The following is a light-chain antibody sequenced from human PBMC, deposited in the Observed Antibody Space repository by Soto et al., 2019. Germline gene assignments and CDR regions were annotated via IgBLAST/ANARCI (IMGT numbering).Light chain of an antibody. CDR1: QSVDTM. CDR2: ETS. V-gene: IGKV3-11*01. CDR3: QVRSDWPPFKYT. J-gene: IGKJ2*01. Sequence: EIVLTQSPATLSLSAGERVTLSCRSSQSVDTMVAWYQQQVGRTPRLLIYETSSRATGVPARFSGSGSGTDFTLTISRLEPEYFAIYFCQVRSDWPPFKYTFGQGTKLEVK.